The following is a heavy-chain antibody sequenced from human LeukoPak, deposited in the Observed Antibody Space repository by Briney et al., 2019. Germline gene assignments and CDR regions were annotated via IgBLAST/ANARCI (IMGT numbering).Heavy chain of an antibody. D-gene: IGHD3-9*01. CDR1: GFTVSSNY. J-gene: IGHJ4*02. CDR2: IYSGGST. Sequence: GGSLRLSCAASGFTVSSNYMSWVRQAPGKGLEWVSVIYSGGSTYYADSVKGRFTISRDNSKNTLYLQMNSLRAEDTAVYYCAKARPQYYDILTGSALDYWGQGTLVTVSS. V-gene: IGHV3-53*01. CDR3: AKARPQYYDILTGSALDY.